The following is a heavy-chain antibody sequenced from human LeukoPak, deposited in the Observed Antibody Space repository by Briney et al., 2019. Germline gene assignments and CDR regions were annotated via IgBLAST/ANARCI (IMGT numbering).Heavy chain of an antibody. CDR3: ARHEVRYFDWFTQRAKASRGPMRD. J-gene: IGHJ4*02. Sequence: SETLSLTCSVTGDSISYFYWSWIRQAAGKGLEWIGSISASGSTDYNASLKSRVTMSVDTSKNQLSLKVISVTAADTAVYYCARHEVRYFDWFTQRAKASRGPMRDWGQGTLVTVSS. D-gene: IGHD3-9*01. CDR2: ISASGST. CDR1: GDSISYFY. V-gene: IGHV4-4*07.